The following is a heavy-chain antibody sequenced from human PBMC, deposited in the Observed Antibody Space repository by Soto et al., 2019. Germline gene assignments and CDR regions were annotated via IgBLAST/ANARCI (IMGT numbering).Heavy chain of an antibody. D-gene: IGHD6-13*01. Sequence: PGGSLRLSCAASGFTFSSYGMHWVRQAPGKGLEWVAVIWYDGSNKYYADSVKGRFTISRDNSKNTLYLQMNSLRAEDTAVYYCARDPNRHSSSLSWFDPWGQGTLVTVSS. CDR3: ARDPNRHSSSLSWFDP. CDR2: IWYDGSNK. V-gene: IGHV3-33*01. CDR1: GFTFSSYG. J-gene: IGHJ5*02.